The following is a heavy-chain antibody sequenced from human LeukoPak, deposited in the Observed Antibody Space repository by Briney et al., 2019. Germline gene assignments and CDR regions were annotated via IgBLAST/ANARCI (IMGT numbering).Heavy chain of an antibody. Sequence: GSLRLSCAASGFTFSDYYMSWIRQAPGKGLEWISYISSSSSYTNYVDSVKGRFTISRDNAKNSLYLQMNSLRAEDTAVYYCVRAVSVSSYYFDCWGQGTLVTVSS. D-gene: IGHD5/OR15-5a*01. CDR2: ISSSSSYT. V-gene: IGHV3-11*05. J-gene: IGHJ4*02. CDR3: VRAVSVSSYYFDC. CDR1: GFTFSDYY.